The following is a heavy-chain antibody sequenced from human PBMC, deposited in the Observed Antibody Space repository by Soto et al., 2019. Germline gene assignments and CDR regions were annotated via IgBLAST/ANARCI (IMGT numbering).Heavy chain of an antibody. J-gene: IGHJ4*02. V-gene: IGHV1-3*01. CDR3: ARTDSYYDFWSGLSD. Sequence: ASVKVSCKASGYTFTSYAMHWVRQAPGQRLEWMGWINAGNGNTKYSQKFQGRVTITRDTSASTAYMELSSLRSEDTAVYYCARTDSYYDFWSGLSDWGQGPLVTVSS. D-gene: IGHD3-3*01. CDR2: INAGNGNT. CDR1: GYTFTSYA.